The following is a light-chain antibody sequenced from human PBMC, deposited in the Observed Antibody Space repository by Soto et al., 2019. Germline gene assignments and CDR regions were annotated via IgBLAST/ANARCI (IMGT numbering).Light chain of an antibody. J-gene: IGKJ5*01. CDR2: KVS. V-gene: IGKV2-30*02. CDR1: QSLVHSDGIAY. CDR3: MQGTHWPIT. Sequence: DVVMTQSPLSLPVTLGQPASISCRSNQSLVHSDGIAYFSWFQQRPGRSPRRLIYKVSNRDSGVPARLSGSGSGTDFALKISRVEAEDVGVYYGMQGTHWPITFGQGTRLEIK.